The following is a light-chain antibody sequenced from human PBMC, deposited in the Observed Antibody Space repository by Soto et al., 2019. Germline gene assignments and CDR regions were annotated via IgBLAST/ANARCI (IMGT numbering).Light chain of an antibody. J-gene: IGKJ1*01. CDR1: QTVTSGY. CDR3: QVYGSSSKT. CDR2: GVF. V-gene: IGKV3-20*01. Sequence: EIVLPQSPDTLSLSPGERATLSCRASQTVTSGYLAWYQQKPGQAPRLLMYGVFTVATGIPDRFSGSGSWKDFTLTNNKLEAKDFAECYGQVYGSSSKTFGQRTKVEFK.